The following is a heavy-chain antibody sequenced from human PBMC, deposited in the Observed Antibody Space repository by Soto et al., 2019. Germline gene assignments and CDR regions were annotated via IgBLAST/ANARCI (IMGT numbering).Heavy chain of an antibody. CDR3: ASLTGVESLRDY. V-gene: IGHV1-46*02. CDR1: AYLFNGYF. J-gene: IGHJ4*02. CDR2: INPEGGTT. Sequence: QEQLVQSGAEAKKPGASVKVACKASAYLFNGYFIHWVRQAPGQGPEWMGIINPEGGTTGYAQKFQGRVTLTSDRSTNTVYMEMRGLRSEDTAIYYCASLTGVESLRDYWGQGTLVTVSS. D-gene: IGHD3-3*01.